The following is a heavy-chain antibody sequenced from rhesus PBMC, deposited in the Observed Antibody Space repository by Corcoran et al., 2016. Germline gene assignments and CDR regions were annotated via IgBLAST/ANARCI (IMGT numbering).Heavy chain of an antibody. J-gene: IGHJ5-1*01. D-gene: IGHD4-29*01. CDR3: ARGAVAATVRFDV. CDR2: ITPSNGNT. Sequence: QVQLVQSGAEVKKPGASVKLSCKATGYTITCYSKKWVGQAPGKGLEWMGWITPSNGNTGCPQKFQGRVTMSRDTSTSTSYMALSSLRSEDTAVYYCARGAVAATVRFDVWGPGVLVTVSS. CDR1: GYTITCYS. V-gene: IGHV1-200*01.